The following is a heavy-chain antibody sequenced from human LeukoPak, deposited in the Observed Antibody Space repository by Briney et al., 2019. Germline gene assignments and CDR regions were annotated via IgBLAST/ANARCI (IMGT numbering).Heavy chain of an antibody. CDR3: ARDKAHRYYYDSSGYYYDAFDI. D-gene: IGHD3-22*01. Sequence: GGSLGLSCAASGFTFDDYGMSWVRQARGKWLEWVSGINWNGGSTGYADSVKGRSTISRDNAKNSLYLQMNSLRAEDTALYYCARDKAHRYYYDSSGYYYDAFDIWGQGTMVTVSS. J-gene: IGHJ3*02. CDR2: INWNGGST. V-gene: IGHV3-20*04. CDR1: GFTFDDYG.